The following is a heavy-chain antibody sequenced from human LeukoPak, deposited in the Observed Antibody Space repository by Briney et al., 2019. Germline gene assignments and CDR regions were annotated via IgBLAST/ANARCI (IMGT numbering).Heavy chain of an antibody. CDR1: GFTFSYSA. J-gene: IGHJ4*02. CDR3: AKSFGYSRSWFDY. CDR2: ISYDGTNK. Sequence: PGRSLRLSCAASGFTFSYSALHWVRQAPGKGLEWVAVISYDGTNKYYADSVKGRFTISRDNSKNTLYLQMNSLRAEDTAVYYCAKSFGYSRSWFDYWGQGTPVTVSS. V-gene: IGHV3-30-3*02. D-gene: IGHD6-13*01.